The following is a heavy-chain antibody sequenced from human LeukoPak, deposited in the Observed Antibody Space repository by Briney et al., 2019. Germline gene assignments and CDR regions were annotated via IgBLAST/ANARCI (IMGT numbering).Heavy chain of an antibody. V-gene: IGHV4-39*07. J-gene: IGHJ6*03. CDR1: GGSISSSSYY. CDR3: ARDGVGATPGYYYYYMDV. Sequence: PSETLSLTCTVSGGSISSSSYYWGWIRQPPGKGLEWIGSIYYSGSTYYNPSLKSRVTISVDTSKNQFSLKLSSVTAADTAVYYCARDGVGATPGYYYYYMDVWGKGTTVTVSS. D-gene: IGHD1-26*01. CDR2: IYYSGST.